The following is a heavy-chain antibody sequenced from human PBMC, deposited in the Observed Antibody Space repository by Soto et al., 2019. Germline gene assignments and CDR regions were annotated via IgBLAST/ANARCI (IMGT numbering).Heavy chain of an antibody. CDR2: IFHSLRA. CDR3: VRDINGAGDY. Sequence: SDTLSLTCTLSGGSTTSDYWSWFRQPPGKALEWLGYIFHSLRAKYNPSLGSRGTTSLDTSKNQLSPSLRSVTAADTAIYCGVRDINGAGDYWGQGTLVTVSS. V-gene: IGHV4-59*01. CDR1: GGSTTSDY. J-gene: IGHJ4*02. D-gene: IGHD3-10*01.